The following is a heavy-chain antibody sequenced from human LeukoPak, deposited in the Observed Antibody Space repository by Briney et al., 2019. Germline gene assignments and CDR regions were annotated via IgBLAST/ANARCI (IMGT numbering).Heavy chain of an antibody. CDR2: ISRSGSFI. J-gene: IGHJ5*01. D-gene: IGHD3-16*02. CDR3: ARDYFTFGGVIVAS. V-gene: IGHV3-11*04. Sequence: KPGGSLRLSCAASGFTFSDYYMSWIRQAPGKGLEWVSYISRSGSFISYTDSVKGRFTISRDNAKNSLYLQMNSLRAEDTAVYYCARDYFTFGGVIVASWGQGTLVTVSS. CDR1: GFTFSDYY.